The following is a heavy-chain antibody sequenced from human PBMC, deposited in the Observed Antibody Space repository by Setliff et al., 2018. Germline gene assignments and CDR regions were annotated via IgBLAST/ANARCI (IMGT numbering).Heavy chain of an antibody. J-gene: IGHJ6*02. CDR2: ITPIFETA. CDR3: ARDSVTLGQLERRGGWHYYGMDV. D-gene: IGHD1-1*01. Sequence: GASVKVSCKASGYAFTSYYMHWVRQAPGQGLEWIGGITPIFETAHYAEKFRDRVTITADKSTTTVHMELSSLTSEDTAVYFCARDSVTLGQLERRGGWHYYGMDVWGQGTTVTVSS. CDR1: GYAFTSYY. V-gene: IGHV1-69*06.